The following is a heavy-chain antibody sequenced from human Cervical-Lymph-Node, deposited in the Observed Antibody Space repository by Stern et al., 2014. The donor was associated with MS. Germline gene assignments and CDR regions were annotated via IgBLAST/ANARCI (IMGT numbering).Heavy chain of an antibody. CDR1: GGTFLSYG. Sequence: QVQLVQSGAEVKKPGSSVKVSCKASGGTFLSYGISWVRQAPAQGLEWMGGIIPLFDTANYAQKFQGRVTITADESTSTAYMELGSLRSEDTAVYYCATTKSLYYYYGMDVWGQGTTVTVPS. CDR3: ATTKSLYYYYGMDV. CDR2: IIPLFDTA. J-gene: IGHJ6*02. V-gene: IGHV1-69*01.